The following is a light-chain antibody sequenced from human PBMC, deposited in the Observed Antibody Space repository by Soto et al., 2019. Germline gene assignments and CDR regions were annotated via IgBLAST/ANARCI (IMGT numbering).Light chain of an antibody. CDR3: QHYGTSPDT. CDR1: QSGSSDD. Sequence: EIVLTQSPGTLSLSPGEKATLSCRASQSGSSDDLAWYQQQPGQAPRLLIFGASNRATGITDRFSGSGSGTDFTLTISRLEPEDFVVYYCQHYGTSPDTFGQGTRLDIK. CDR2: GAS. J-gene: IGKJ5*01. V-gene: IGKV3-20*01.